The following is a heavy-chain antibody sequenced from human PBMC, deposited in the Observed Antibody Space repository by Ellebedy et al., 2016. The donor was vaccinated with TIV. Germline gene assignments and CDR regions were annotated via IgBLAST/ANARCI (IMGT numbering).Heavy chain of an antibody. CDR1: AYTFTTYY. Sequence: AASVKVSCKASAYTFTTYYIHWVRQAPGQGLEWLGVINSSGGSTGYSQKFQGRVTVTRDTSTSIVYMELSRLKSDDTAVYYCAGAIVSSLPAAIRYWGQGTLVTVSS. CDR3: AGAIVSSLPAAIRY. CDR2: INSSGGST. J-gene: IGHJ4*02. V-gene: IGHV1-46*01. D-gene: IGHD2-2*01.